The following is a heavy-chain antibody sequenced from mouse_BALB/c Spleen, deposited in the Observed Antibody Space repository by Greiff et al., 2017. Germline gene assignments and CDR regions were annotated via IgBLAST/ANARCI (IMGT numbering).Heavy chain of an antibody. CDR2: IYPGDGDT. CDR1: GYAFSSYW. Sequence: QVQLKQSGAELVRPGSSVKISCKASGYAFSSYWMNWVKQRPGQGLEWIGQIYPGDGDTNYNGKFKGKATLTADKSSSTAYMQLSSLTSEDSAVYFCAREHYDYGYAMDYWGQGTSVTVSS. J-gene: IGHJ4*01. V-gene: IGHV1-80*01. CDR3: AREHYDYGYAMDY. D-gene: IGHD2-4*01.